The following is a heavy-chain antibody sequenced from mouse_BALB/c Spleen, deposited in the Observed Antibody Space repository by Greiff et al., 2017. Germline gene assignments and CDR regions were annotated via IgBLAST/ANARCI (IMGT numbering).Heavy chain of an antibody. J-gene: IGHJ4*01. CDR1: GFTFSDYY. CDR3: ARERDGYAMDY. Sequence: EVKVVESGGGLVKPGGSLKLSCAASGFTFSDYYMYWVRQTPEKRLEWVATISDGGSYTYYPDSVKGRFTISRDNAKNNLYLQMSSLKSEDTAMYYCARERDGYAMDYWGQGTSVTVSS. D-gene: IGHD2-3*01. V-gene: IGHV5-4*02. CDR2: ISDGGSYT.